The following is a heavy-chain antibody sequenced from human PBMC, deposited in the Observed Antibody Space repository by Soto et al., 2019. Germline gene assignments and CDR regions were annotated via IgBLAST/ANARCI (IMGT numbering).Heavy chain of an antibody. V-gene: IGHV3-30*18. CDR2: ISYDGSNK. J-gene: IGHJ4*02. D-gene: IGHD6-13*01. CDR1: GFTFSSDG. Sequence: QVQLVESGGGVVQPGRSLRLSCAASGFTFSSDGMHWVRQAPGKGLEWVAVISYDGSNKYYADSVKGRFTISRDNSKNTLYLQMNSLRAEDTAVYYCAKMGAAGTVGFDYWGQGTLVTVSS. CDR3: AKMGAAGTVGFDY.